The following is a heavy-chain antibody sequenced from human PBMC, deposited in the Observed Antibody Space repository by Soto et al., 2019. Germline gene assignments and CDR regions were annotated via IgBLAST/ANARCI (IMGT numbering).Heavy chain of an antibody. D-gene: IGHD5-12*01. CDR3: AKVLNGGYSGYDSVD. CDR2: ISGSGGST. Sequence: GGSLRLSCAASGFTFSSYAISWVRQAPGKGLEWVSAISGSGGSTYYADSVKGRFTISRDNSKNTLYLQMNSLRAEDTAVYYCAKVLNGGYSGYDSVDWGQGTLVNVSS. CDR1: GFTFSSYA. J-gene: IGHJ4*02. V-gene: IGHV3-23*01.